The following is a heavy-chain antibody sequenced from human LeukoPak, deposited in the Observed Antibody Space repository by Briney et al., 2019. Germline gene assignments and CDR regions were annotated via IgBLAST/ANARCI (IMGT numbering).Heavy chain of an antibody. V-gene: IGHV3-66*01. CDR2: IYSDGTT. J-gene: IGHJ5*02. CDR1: GLTVSNNY. CDR3: ARDKDA. Sequence: GGSLRLSCVVSGLTVSNNYMSWVRQAPGKGLEWVSVIYSDGTTRNADSVKGRFTISRDNSKNTVYLRMDSLRAEDTAVYYCARDKDAWGQGTPVTVSS.